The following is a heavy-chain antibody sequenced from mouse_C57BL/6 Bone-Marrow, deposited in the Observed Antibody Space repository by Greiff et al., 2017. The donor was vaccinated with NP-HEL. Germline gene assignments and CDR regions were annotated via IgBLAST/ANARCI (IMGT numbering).Heavy chain of an antibody. CDR3: ARGYYGWYFDV. J-gene: IGHJ1*03. Sequence: EVQLQQSGPVLVKPGASVKMSCKASGYTFTDYYMNWVKQSPGKSLEWIGVINPYNGGTSYNQKFKGKATLTVDKSSSTAYMELNSLTSEDSAVYYCARGYYGWYFDVWGTGTTVTVSS. D-gene: IGHD1-1*01. V-gene: IGHV1-19*01. CDR1: GYTFTDYY. CDR2: INPYNGGT.